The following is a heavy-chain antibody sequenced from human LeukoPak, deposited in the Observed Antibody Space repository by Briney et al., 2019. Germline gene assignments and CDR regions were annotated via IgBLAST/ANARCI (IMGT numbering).Heavy chain of an antibody. CDR3: ARINCSGGSCYSFDY. Sequence: GESLKISCKASGYSFTSYWIGWVRQMPGKGLEWMGIIYPGDSDTRYSPSFQGQVTISADKSISTAYLQWSSLKASDTAMYYCARINCSGGSCYSFDYWGQGTLVTVSS. CDR1: GYSFTSYW. J-gene: IGHJ4*02. CDR2: IYPGDSDT. D-gene: IGHD2-15*01. V-gene: IGHV5-51*01.